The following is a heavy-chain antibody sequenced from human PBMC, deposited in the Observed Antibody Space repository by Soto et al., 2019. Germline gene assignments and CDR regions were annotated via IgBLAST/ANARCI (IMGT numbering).Heavy chain of an antibody. Sequence: PGGSLRLSCAASGFTFSSYGVHWVRQAPGKGLEWVADKWYDGSNKYYADSVKGRFTISRDNSKNTLYLQMNSLRAEDTAVYYCAREDDYGDYFFDYWGQGTLVTVSS. D-gene: IGHD4-17*01. J-gene: IGHJ4*02. CDR3: AREDDYGDYFFDY. V-gene: IGHV3-33*01. CDR2: KWYDGSNK. CDR1: GFTFSSYG.